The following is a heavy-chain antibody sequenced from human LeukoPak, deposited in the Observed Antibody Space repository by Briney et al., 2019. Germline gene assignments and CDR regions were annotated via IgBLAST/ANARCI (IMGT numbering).Heavy chain of an antibody. V-gene: IGHV1-46*01. J-gene: IGHJ6*02. D-gene: IGHD6-6*01. Sequence: ASVKVSCKASGYTFTSYYMHWVRQAPGQGLEWMGIINPSDGRTSYAQKFQGRVTMTRNTSISTAYMELSSLRSEDTAVYYCAREASSSSSVYYYYGMDVWGQGTTVTVSS. CDR1: GYTFTSYY. CDR2: INPSDGRT. CDR3: AREASSSSSVYYYYGMDV.